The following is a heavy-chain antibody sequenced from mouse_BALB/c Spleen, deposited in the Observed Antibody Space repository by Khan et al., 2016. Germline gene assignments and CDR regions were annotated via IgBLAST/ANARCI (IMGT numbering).Heavy chain of an antibody. Sequence: EVELVESGAEFVKPGASVKLSCTASGFNIKDTYMHWVNQRPEQGLEWIGRIDPANGNTKYDPKFQGKATITADTSSNTVFLQLSSLTSEDTAVYYCARGYYGTSHFDYWGQGTTLTVSS. D-gene: IGHD1-1*01. J-gene: IGHJ2*01. CDR1: GFNIKDTY. V-gene: IGHV14-3*02. CDR2: IDPANGNT. CDR3: ARGYYGTSHFDY.